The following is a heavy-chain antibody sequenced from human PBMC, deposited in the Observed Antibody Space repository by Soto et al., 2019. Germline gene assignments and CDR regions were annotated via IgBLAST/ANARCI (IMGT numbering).Heavy chain of an antibody. Sequence: QVQLVQSGAEVKKPGASVKVSCKASGYTFTSYGISWVRQAPGQGLEWMGWISAYNGNTNYAQKLQGRVTMTTDTSTSTANVELRSLRSDDTAVYYCARSTQLRYCDWPPGGWFDPWGQGTLVTASS. D-gene: IGHD3-9*01. CDR2: ISAYNGNT. J-gene: IGHJ5*02. V-gene: IGHV1-18*01. CDR3: ARSTQLRYCDWPPGGWFDP. CDR1: GYTFTSYG.